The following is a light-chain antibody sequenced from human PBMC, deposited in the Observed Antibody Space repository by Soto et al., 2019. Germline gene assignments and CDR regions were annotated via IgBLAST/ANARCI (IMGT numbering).Light chain of an antibody. J-gene: IGKJ1*01. CDR3: QQYGSSSWT. CDR1: QSVSSSY. V-gene: IGKV3-20*01. CDR2: GTS. Sequence: EIVLTQSPGTLSLSPEEKATLSCRARQSVSSSYLAWYQQKPGQAPRLLIYGTSSRATAIPDRFSGSGSGTDFTLTISRLEPEDFAVYYCQQYGSSSWTFGQGTKEDIK.